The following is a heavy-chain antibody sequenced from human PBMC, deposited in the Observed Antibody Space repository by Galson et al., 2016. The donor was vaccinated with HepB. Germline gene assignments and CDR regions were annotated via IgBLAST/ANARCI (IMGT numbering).Heavy chain of an antibody. J-gene: IGHJ2*01. V-gene: IGHV5-10-1*01. CDR2: LDPADSSS. CDR1: GFIFTNYW. CDR3: ARHGRSLGARWDFDV. D-gene: IGHD1-26*01. Sequence: QSGAEVKKPGESLRISCEGSGFIFTNYWISWLRLMPGKGLEWMGRLDPADSSSIHNPSFRGHVTFSTDMSLTTAYLQWSSLQPSDSAIYYCARHGRSLGARWDFDVWGRGSLVTVSS.